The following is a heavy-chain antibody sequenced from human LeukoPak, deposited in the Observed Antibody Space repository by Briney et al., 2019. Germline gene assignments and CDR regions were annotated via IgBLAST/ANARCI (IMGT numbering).Heavy chain of an antibody. J-gene: IGHJ4*02. V-gene: IGHV4-34*01. Sequence: PGGSLRLSCAASGFTYSSYPMTWVRQPPGKGLEWIGEINHSGSTNYNPSLKSRVTISVDTSKNQFSLKLSSVTAADTAVYYCARNTVEYYDSSGYIDYWGQGTLVTVSS. CDR3: ARNTVEYYDSSGYIDY. CDR2: INHSGST. D-gene: IGHD3-22*01. CDR1: GFTYSSYP.